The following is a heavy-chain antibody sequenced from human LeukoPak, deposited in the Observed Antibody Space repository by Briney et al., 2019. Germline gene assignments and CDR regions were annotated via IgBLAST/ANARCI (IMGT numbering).Heavy chain of an antibody. CDR3: AREDPYDPKIDY. CDR2: IYYSGST. D-gene: IGHD3-3*01. V-gene: IGHV4-30-4*08. J-gene: IGHJ4*02. Sequence: PSETLSLTCTVSGGSISSGDYYWSWIRQPPGKGLEWIGYIYYSGSTYYNPSLKSRVTISVDTSKNQFSLKLSSVTAADTAVYYCAREDPYDPKIDYWGQGTLVTVSS. CDR1: GGSISSGDYY.